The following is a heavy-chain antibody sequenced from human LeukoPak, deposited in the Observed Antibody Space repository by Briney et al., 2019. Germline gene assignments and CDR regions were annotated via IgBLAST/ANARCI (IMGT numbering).Heavy chain of an antibody. D-gene: IGHD3-10*01. CDR3: AIAYESVSFYRAFAY. CDR1: GFNVAAYA. V-gene: IGHV3-43*02. CDR2: ISGDSDNR. Sequence: PGGSLRLSCAASGFNVAAYAMYWVRQLPGKSLEWVSLISGDSDNRYSAASVKGRFTISRDNSKNSLYLQMNSLTAEDTALYYCAIAYESVSFYRAFAYWGQGALVTVSS. J-gene: IGHJ4*02.